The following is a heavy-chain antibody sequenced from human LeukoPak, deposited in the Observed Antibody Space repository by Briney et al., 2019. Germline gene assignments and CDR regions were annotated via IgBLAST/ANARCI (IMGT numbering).Heavy chain of an antibody. CDR1: GDSISNYY. CDR2: IYHSGST. Sequence: PSETLSLTCTVSGDSISNYYWSWIRQPPGKGLEWIGDIYHSGSTKYNPSLKSRVTISIDTSKHQFSLKLSSVTAADTAMYYCARGGDTSSWYAWFDPWGQGTLVTVSS. V-gene: IGHV4-59*01. CDR3: ARGGDTSSWYAWFDP. J-gene: IGHJ5*02. D-gene: IGHD6-13*01.